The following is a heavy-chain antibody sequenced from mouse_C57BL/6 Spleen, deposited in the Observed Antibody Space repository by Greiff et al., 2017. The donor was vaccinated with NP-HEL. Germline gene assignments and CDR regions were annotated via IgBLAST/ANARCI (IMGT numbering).Heavy chain of an antibody. D-gene: IGHD2-3*01. CDR3: AREDGLDY. Sequence: QVQLKESGPELVKPGASVKISCKASGYAFSSSWMNWVKQRPGKGLEWIGRIYPGDGDTNYNGKFKGKATLTADKSSSTAYMQLSSLTSEDSAVYFCAREDGLDYWGKGTTLTVSS. J-gene: IGHJ2*01. CDR1: GYAFSSSW. V-gene: IGHV1-82*01. CDR2: IYPGDGDT.